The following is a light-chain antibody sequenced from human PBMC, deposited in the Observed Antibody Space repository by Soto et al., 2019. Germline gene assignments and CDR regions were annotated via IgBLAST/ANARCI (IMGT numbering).Light chain of an antibody. Sequence: DIQMTQSPSSLSASLGDRVTITCRASQNINSHLNWYQQKPGKAPKVLLYAASRLQSGVPSMFSGSGSGPEFTLTISSLETEDFATYYCQQSHITTLFTFGKGTKLEIK. J-gene: IGKJ2*01. V-gene: IGKV1-39*01. CDR2: AAS. CDR1: QNINSH. CDR3: QQSHITTLFT.